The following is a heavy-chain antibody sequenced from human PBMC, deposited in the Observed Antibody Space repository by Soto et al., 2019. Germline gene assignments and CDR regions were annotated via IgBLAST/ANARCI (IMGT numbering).Heavy chain of an antibody. V-gene: IGHV6-1*01. CDR1: GDSVSSNSAA. CDR2: TYYRSKWHY. CDR3: ARGNLHCGGGICLGDC. D-gene: IGHD2-21*01. Sequence: KQSQTLSLTCAISGDSVSSNSAAWNWIRQSPSRGLEWLGRTYYRSKWHYDYAVSVKSRINISPDTTKNQFSLQLNSVIPEDTAVYYCARGNLHCGGGICLGDCWGQGTLVTVSS. J-gene: IGHJ4*02.